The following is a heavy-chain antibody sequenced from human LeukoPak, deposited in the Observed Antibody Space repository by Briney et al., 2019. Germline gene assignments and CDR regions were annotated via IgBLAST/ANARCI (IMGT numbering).Heavy chain of an antibody. D-gene: IGHD6-19*01. CDR1: GFTLSSYG. CDR2: ISYDGSNK. V-gene: IGHV3-30*18. J-gene: IGHJ4*02. Sequence: GRSLRLSCAASGFTLSSYGMHWVRQAPGKGLEWVAVISYDGSNKYYADSVKGRFTISRNNSKNTLYLQMNSLRAEDTAVYYCANGIRHKSGWLADYWGQGTLVTVSS. CDR3: ANGIRHKSGWLADY.